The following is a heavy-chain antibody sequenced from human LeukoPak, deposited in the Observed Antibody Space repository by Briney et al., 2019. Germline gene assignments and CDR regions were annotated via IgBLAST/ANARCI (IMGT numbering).Heavy chain of an antibody. CDR1: TFTCSSYS. J-gene: IGHJ4*02. Sequence: PGVYLTLYCAGSTFTCSSYSMHRVPQAPGQGLEWVAFIWYDGSNKYYEDHVKGRFTISTSNSTNTLYLQMNSVRAEDTGVYYCAKLHYDSSSYYSPDFDYCGQGTLVTVSS. V-gene: IGHV3-30*02. CDR2: IWYDGSNK. CDR3: AKLHYDSSSYYSPDFDY. D-gene: IGHD3-22*01.